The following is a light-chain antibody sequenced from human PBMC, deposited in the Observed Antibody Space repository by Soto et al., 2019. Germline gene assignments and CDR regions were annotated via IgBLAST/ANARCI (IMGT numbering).Light chain of an antibody. CDR3: SSYTSSSKRVV. J-gene: IGLJ2*01. V-gene: IGLV2-14*01. CDR1: SSDVGGYNY. CDR2: EVS. Sequence: QSALTQPASVSGSPGQSITISCTGTSSDVGGYNYVSWYQQHPGKAPKLMIYEVSNRPSGVSNRFSGSKSGNTASLTISGLQAEDEADYYCSSYTSSSKRVVFGGGTKLTVL.